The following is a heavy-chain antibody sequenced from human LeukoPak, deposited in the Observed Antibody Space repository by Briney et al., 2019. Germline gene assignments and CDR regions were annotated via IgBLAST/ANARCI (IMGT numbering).Heavy chain of an antibody. CDR3: AREGIAARLRAFDV. Sequence: GASVKVSCKASGYTFTGYYMHWVRQAPGQGLEWMGWINPNSGGTNYAQKFQGRVTMTRDTSISTAYMELSRLRSDDTAVYYCAREGIAARLRAFDVWGQGTMVTVSS. V-gene: IGHV1-2*02. CDR1: GYTFTGYY. CDR2: INPNSGGT. D-gene: IGHD6-6*01. J-gene: IGHJ3*01.